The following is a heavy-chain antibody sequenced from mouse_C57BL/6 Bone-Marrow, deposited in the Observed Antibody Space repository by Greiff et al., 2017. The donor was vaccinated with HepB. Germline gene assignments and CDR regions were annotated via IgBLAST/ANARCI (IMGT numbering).Heavy chain of an antibody. CDR2: ISNGGGST. J-gene: IGHJ1*03. CDR3: ARHRTTVVDDWYFDV. CDR1: GFTFSDYY. Sequence: EVMLVESGGGLVQPGGSLKLSCAASGFTFSDYYMYWVRQTPEKRLEWVAYISNGGGSTYYPDTVKCRFTISRDNAKNTLYLQMSRLKSEDTAMYYCARHRTTVVDDWYFDVWGTGTTVTGAS. D-gene: IGHD1-1*01. V-gene: IGHV5-12*01.